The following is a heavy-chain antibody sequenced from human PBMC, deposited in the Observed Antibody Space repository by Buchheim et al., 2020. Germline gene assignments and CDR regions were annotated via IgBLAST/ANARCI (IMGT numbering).Heavy chain of an antibody. J-gene: IGHJ1*01. D-gene: IGHD2-15*01. CDR3: ARGSTPAALFQH. Sequence: QVQLQQWGAGLSKPSETLSLTCAVYGGSFSGYYWSWIRQPPGKGLEWIGEINHSGSTNYNPSLKSRVTISVDTSKNQFSLKLSSVTAADTAVYYCARGSTPAALFQHWGQGTL. V-gene: IGHV4-34*01. CDR1: GGSFSGYY. CDR2: INHSGST.